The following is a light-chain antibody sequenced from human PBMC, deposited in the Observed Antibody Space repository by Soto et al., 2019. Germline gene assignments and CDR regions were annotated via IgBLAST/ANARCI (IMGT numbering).Light chain of an antibody. CDR2: KVS. V-gene: IGKV2-30*01. CDR3: MQGTQWPFT. Sequence: DVVMTQSPLSLPVTLGQPASISCWSSQSIVYKDKNTYLNWFHQRPGQSPRRLIYKVSNRDSGVPDRFSGSGSGTDFTLKISRVEAEDVGVYYCMQGTQWPFTFGQGTKLEIK. CDR1: QSIVYKDKNTY. J-gene: IGKJ2*01.